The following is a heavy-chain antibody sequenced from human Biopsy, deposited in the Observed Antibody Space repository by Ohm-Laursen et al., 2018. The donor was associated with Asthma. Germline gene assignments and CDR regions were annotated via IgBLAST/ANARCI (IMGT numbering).Heavy chain of an antibody. V-gene: IGHV1-46*01. D-gene: IGHD2/OR15-2a*01. CDR1: GYTFTSYY. CDR2: INPSGGST. Sequence: ASVKVSCKASGYTFTSYYIHWVRQAPGQGLEWMGIINPSGGSTSYPQKFQGRVTMTRDTSTITVYMELSSLSSEDTAVYYCARAFVESAAFDYWGQGTLVTVSS. J-gene: IGHJ4*02. CDR3: ARAFVESAAFDY.